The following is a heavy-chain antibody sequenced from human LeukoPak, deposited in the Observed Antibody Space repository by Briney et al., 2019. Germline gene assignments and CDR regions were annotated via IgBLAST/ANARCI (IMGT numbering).Heavy chain of an antibody. CDR2: ISSSGSTI. CDR3: ARDQYCSSTSCHKKYYYYYGMDV. Sequence: GGSLRLSCAAFGFTFSDYYMSWIRQAPGKGLEWVSYISSSGSTIYYADSVKGRFTISRDNAKNSLYLQMNSLRAEDTAVYYCARDQYCSSTSCHKKYYYYYGMDVWGQGTTVTVSS. V-gene: IGHV3-11*01. J-gene: IGHJ6*02. CDR1: GFTFSDYY. D-gene: IGHD2-2*02.